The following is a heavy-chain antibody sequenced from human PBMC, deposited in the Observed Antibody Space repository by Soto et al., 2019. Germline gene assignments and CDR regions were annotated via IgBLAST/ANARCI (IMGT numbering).Heavy chain of an antibody. D-gene: IGHD1-26*01. CDR1: GDSVPSNSAG. CDR3: ARGEQYSGRIFDY. V-gene: IGHV6-1*01. J-gene: IGHJ4*01. Sequence: PSQTLSLTCAITGDSVPSNSAGWSWVRQSPSRGLEWLGRTYYRSKWYYEYAVSVRGRITINPDTSKNQYSLQLNSVTPEDTAVYFCARGEQYSGRIFDYWGQGTLATVSS. CDR2: TYYRSKWYY.